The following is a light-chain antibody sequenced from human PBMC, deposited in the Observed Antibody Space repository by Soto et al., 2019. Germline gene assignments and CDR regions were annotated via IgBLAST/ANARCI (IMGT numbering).Light chain of an antibody. CDR2: DVS. CDR3: SSYTSSSTLDVV. V-gene: IGLV2-14*03. CDR1: SSDVGSYNY. J-gene: IGLJ2*01. Sequence: QSALTQSASVSGSPGQSIIISCTGTSSDVGSYNYVSWYQHHPGKAPKFMIYDVSNRPSGVSNRFSGSKSGNTASLTISGLQAEDEADYYCSSYTSSSTLDVVFGGGTKLTVL.